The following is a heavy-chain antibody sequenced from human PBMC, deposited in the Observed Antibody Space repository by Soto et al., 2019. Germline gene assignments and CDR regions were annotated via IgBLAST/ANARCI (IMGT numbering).Heavy chain of an antibody. CDR3: ARDWYNFAKGRARGVNWYFDI. CDR1: GFTFSNYW. J-gene: IGHJ2*01. Sequence: EVQLVESGGRFVQPGGSLTLSCAASGFTFSNYWLHWVRQAPATGLVCVSGIHYGGMNTRYADSVNGRFTISRDNTKTTLDPQVNMLNVVDTGVSYYARDWYNFAKGRARGVNWYFDIWGRGTLVSV. V-gene: IGHV3-74*01. D-gene: IGHD1-20*01. CDR2: IHYGGMNT.